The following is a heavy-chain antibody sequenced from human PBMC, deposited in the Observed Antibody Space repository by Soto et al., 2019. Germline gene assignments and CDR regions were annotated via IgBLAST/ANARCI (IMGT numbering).Heavy chain of an antibody. V-gene: IGHV4-4*02. D-gene: IGHD3-22*01. Sequence: QVQLQESGPGLVKPSGTLSLTCVVSGVSISSNNWWSWVRQPPGKGLEWIGESYQTGGSANYNPSLKSRVTISVDTSKNQFSLKLRSVTAADTAVYYCARREVVIGNYYGLDVWGPGTTVTVSS. CDR3: ARREVVIGNYYGLDV. CDR1: GVSISSNNW. J-gene: IGHJ6*02. CDR2: SYQTGGSA.